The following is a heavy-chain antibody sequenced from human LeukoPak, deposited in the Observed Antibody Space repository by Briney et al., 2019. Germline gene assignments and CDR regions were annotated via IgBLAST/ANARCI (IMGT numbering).Heavy chain of an antibody. J-gene: IGHJ4*02. D-gene: IGHD3-10*01. CDR2: ISVDNGNT. CDR3: ARGRFPGSGSRYNSFDY. V-gene: IGHV1-18*01. Sequence: ASVKVSCKASGYTFTSYGITWVRQAPGQGLEWMGWISVDNGNTNYAQKFQGRLTMTADTPTSTAYMDLRSLRSDDTAVYYCARGRFPGSGSRYNSFDYWGQGTLVTVSS. CDR1: GYTFTSYG.